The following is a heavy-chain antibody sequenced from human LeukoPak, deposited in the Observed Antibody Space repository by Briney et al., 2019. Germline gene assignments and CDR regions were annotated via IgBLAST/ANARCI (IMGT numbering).Heavy chain of an antibody. CDR3: ARGPGYYHGSGSAIDV. D-gene: IGHD3-22*01. CDR1: GYTFTGYY. V-gene: IGHV1-2*02. Sequence: ASVKVSCKASGYTFTGYYMHRVRQAPGQGLEWMGWINPHSGDTKYAQNFQGRVTMTRDTSINTAYMDLSRLKSDDTAVYHCARGPGYYHGSGSAIDVWGKGTTVTVSS. J-gene: IGHJ6*03. CDR2: INPHSGDT.